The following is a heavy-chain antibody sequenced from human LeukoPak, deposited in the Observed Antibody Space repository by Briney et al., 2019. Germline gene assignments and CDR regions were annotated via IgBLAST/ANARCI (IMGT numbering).Heavy chain of an antibody. CDR1: GYTFTGYY. CDR3: ARAYYDSSGYYYPAWYFDL. Sequence: GASVKVSCKASGYTFTGYYMHWVRQAPGQGLEWMGWINPNSGGTNYAQKFQGRVTMTRDTSISTAYMELSRLRSDDTAVYYCARAYYDSSGYYYPAWYFDLWGRGTLVTVSS. D-gene: IGHD3-22*01. V-gene: IGHV1-2*02. J-gene: IGHJ2*01. CDR2: INPNSGGT.